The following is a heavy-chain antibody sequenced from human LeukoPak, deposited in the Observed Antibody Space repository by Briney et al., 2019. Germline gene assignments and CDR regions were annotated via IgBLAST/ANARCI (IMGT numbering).Heavy chain of an antibody. V-gene: IGHV3-74*01. J-gene: IGHJ4*02. CDR3: ARGNYYGQDY. Sequence: GGSLRLSCGASGFTFGSYWMHWVRQAPGKGLVWISRINGDGSTTSYADSVKGRFTISRDNAKNTLYLQMNSLRAEDTAVYYCARGNYYGQDYWGQGTLVTVSS. CDR2: INGDGSTT. CDR1: GFTFGSYW. D-gene: IGHD3-10*01.